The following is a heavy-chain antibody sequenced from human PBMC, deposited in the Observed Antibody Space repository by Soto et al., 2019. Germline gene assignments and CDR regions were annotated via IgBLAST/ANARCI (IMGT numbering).Heavy chain of an antibody. CDR2: IYPGDSDT. Sequence: GPSLTSSYKSPGYRVTSHLIGSVLQMHGKGLEWMGIIYPGDSDTRYSPSFQGQVTISADKSISTAYLQWSSLKASDTAMYYCARQPRGYSYGYGMDVWGQGTTVTVSS. CDR3: ARQPRGYSYGYGMDV. J-gene: IGHJ6*02. V-gene: IGHV5-51*01. D-gene: IGHD5-18*01. CDR1: GYRVTSHL.